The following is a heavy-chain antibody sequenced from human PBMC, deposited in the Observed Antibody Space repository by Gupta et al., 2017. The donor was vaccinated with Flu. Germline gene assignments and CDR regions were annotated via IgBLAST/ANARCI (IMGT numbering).Heavy chain of an antibody. Sequence: EVQLEDSGGVLVQPGGSLRLSCVTSGFTFSTYWMHWVRQAPGKGLEWLSRIEGDGRNINYAGSVKGRFTASRDNAKNTLFLQMNNLRAEDTDIYYCARDQSWVPVDHGGKGTMVTV. CDR2: IEGDGRNI. CDR1: GFTFSTYW. CDR3: ARDQSWVPVDH. D-gene: IGHD1-26*01. V-gene: IGHV3-74*01. J-gene: IGHJ4*02.